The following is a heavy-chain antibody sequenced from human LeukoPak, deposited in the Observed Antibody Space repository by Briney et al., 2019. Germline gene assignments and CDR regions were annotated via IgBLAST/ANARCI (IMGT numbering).Heavy chain of an antibody. CDR1: GFTFSSYW. Sequence: PGGSLRLSCAASGFTFSSYWMSWVRQAPGKGLEWVSNIKQDGSEKNYVDSVKGRFTISRDNAKKSLYLQMNSLRAEDTAVYYFYVAVPDYWGQGTQVTVSS. CDR2: IKQDGSEK. D-gene: IGHD2/OR15-2a*01. V-gene: IGHV3-7*01. J-gene: IGHJ4*02. CDR3: YVAVPDY.